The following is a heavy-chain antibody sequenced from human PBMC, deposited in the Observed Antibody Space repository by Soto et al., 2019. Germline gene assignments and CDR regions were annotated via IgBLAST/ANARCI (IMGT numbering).Heavy chain of an antibody. D-gene: IGHD3-16*01. Sequence: QVQLVQSGAEVKKPGASVKVSCKASGYTFTNYDIHWVRQATGQGLEGMGWMNPDSGNTGQSKQFQGRVTMTRDSSISTAYMEMSSLRSEDTAVYYCARGRFRRTWFDPWGQGTLVNVSS. CDR1: GYTFTNYD. V-gene: IGHV1-8*01. CDR3: ARGRFRRTWFDP. J-gene: IGHJ5*02. CDR2: MNPDSGNT.